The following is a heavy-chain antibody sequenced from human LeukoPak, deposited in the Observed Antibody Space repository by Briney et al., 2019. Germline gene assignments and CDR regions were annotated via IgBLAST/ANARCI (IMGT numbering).Heavy chain of an antibody. CDR3: TRYYFGSGSYYSLFAMDV. Sequence: GTSLRLSCAASGFTFSRHGMHWVRQAPGKGLEWVSSIRSKAYGGTAEYAASVKGRFTTSRDDSKSIAYLQMNSLKTEDTAVYYCTRYYFGSGSYYSLFAMDVWGQGTTVTVSS. J-gene: IGHJ6*02. CDR2: IRSKAYGGTA. D-gene: IGHD3-10*01. V-gene: IGHV3-49*04. CDR1: GFTFSRHG.